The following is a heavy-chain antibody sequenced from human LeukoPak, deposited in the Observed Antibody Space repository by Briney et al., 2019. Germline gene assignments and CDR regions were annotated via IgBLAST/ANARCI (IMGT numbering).Heavy chain of an antibody. CDR3: ARREPHGDYGGKIRYYYYMDV. CDR2: MNYGGTS. Sequence: SKTLSLTCTVSGGSLSSRSTSYWGWTRQPPGKGLGWIGSMNYGGTSHYNPSLKSRVTMSVDTSKNQFSLKLSSLTAADTAMYYCARREPHGDYGGKIRYYYYMDVWGKGTTITISS. J-gene: IGHJ6*03. CDR1: GGSLSSRSTSY. V-gene: IGHV4-39*07. D-gene: IGHD4-23*01.